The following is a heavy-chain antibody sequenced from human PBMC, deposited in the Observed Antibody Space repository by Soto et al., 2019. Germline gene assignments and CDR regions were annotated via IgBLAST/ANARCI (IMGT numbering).Heavy chain of an antibody. CDR2: ISAYNGNT. J-gene: IGHJ3*02. CDR3: GRGSLEWSLGYAFDI. Sequence: ASVKVSCKASGYTFTSYGISWVRQAPGQGLEWMGWISAYNGNTNYAQKLQGRVTMTTDTSTSTAYMELRSLRSDDTAVYYCGRGSLEWSLGYAFDIWGQGTMVTVSS. CDR1: GYTFTSYG. V-gene: IGHV1-18*01. D-gene: IGHD3-3*01.